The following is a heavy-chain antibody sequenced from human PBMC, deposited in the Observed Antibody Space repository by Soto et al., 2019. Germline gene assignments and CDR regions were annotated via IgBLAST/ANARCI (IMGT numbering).Heavy chain of an antibody. CDR1: GFTFSSYA. J-gene: IGHJ4*02. V-gene: IGHV3-30-3*01. D-gene: IGHD6-25*01. CDR3: AREAPRLY. Sequence: GGSLRLSCAASGFTFSSYAMHWVRQAPGKGLEWVAVISYDGSNKYYADSVKGRFTISRDNSKNTLYLQMNSLRAEDTAVYYCAREAPRLYWGQGTLVTVSS. CDR2: ISYDGSNK.